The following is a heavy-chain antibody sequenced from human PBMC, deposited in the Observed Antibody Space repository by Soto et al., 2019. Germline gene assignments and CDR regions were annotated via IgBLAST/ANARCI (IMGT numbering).Heavy chain of an antibody. D-gene: IGHD6-13*01. Sequence: QVQLVESGGGLVKPGGSLRLSCAVSGFTFSDYYMTWIRQAPGQGLEWVSYISSSTSHTNYADSVKGRFTISRDNAKNSLFLQMKSLRAEDAAVYYCARGRGAAADYFDFWGQGTLVTVSS. J-gene: IGHJ4*02. CDR1: GFTFSDYY. CDR3: ARGRGAAADYFDF. CDR2: ISSSTSHT. V-gene: IGHV3-11*05.